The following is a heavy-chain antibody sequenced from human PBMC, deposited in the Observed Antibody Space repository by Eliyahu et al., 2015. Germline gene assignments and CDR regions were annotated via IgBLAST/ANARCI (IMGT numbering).Heavy chain of an antibody. CDR2: VKSESEGGTT. D-gene: IGHD5-18*01. CDR1: FIFRNVW. V-gene: IGHV3-15*01. Sequence: FIFRNVWMSWVRQAPGKGLEWVGRVKSESEGGTTDYAAPVKGRFTISRDDSKNTLYLLMNSLKTEDTAVYYCTTAGIQLWFIADSWGQGTLVTVSS. J-gene: IGHJ4*02. CDR3: TTAGIQLWFIADS.